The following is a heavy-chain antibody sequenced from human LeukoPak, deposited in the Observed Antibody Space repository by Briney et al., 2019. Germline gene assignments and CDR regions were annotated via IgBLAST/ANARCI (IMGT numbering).Heavy chain of an antibody. CDR2: IYHSGST. V-gene: IGHV4-39*07. D-gene: IGHD3-16*02. Sequence: PSETLSLTCTVSGGSISSSSYSWGWIRQPPGKGLEWIGSIYHSGSTYYNPSLKSRVTISVDTSKNQFSLKLSSVTAADTAVYYCARGYPPAAFDIWGQGTMVTVSS. CDR1: GGSISSSSYS. CDR3: ARGYPPAAFDI. J-gene: IGHJ3*02.